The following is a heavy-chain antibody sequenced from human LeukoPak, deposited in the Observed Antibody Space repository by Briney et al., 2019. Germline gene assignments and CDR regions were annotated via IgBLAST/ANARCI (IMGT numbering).Heavy chain of an antibody. CDR2: IYSGGST. CDR3: ARDIRQTRLGDYGGNTSDIDY. Sequence: PGGSLRLSCVVSGFTVSSNYMSWVRQAPGKGLEWVSVIYSGGSTYYADSVKGRFTISRDNSKNTLYLQMNSLRAEDTAVYYCARDIRQTRLGDYGGNTSDIDYWGQGTLVTVSS. V-gene: IGHV3-66*01. D-gene: IGHD4-23*01. CDR1: GFTVSSNY. J-gene: IGHJ4*02.